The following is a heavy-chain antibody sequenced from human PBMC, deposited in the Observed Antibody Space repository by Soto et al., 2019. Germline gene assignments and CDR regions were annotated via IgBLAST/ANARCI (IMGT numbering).Heavy chain of an antibody. Sequence: QVQLVESGGGVAQPGRSLRLSCAASGFTFSSYGMHWVRQAPGKGLEWVAVIWYDGSNKYYADSVKGRFTISRDNSKNTLYLQMNSLRAEDTAVYYCARDINYYGSGTPGYWGQGTLVTVSS. CDR3: ARDINYYGSGTPGY. CDR1: GFTFSSYG. D-gene: IGHD3-10*01. CDR2: IWYDGSNK. J-gene: IGHJ4*02. V-gene: IGHV3-33*01.